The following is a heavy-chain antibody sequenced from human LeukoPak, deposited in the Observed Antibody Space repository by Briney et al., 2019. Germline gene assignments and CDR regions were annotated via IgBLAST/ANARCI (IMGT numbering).Heavy chain of an antibody. D-gene: IGHD3-16*01. CDR1: GFTFSTYE. CDR2: ISGSCTTI. V-gene: IGHV3-48*03. CDR3: VSAYGGLLDY. J-gene: IGHJ4*02. Sequence: PGGSLRLSCAASGFTFSTYEMNWPRQVPGKGLEWVSYISGSCTTIYYADSVKGRFAISRENTKNSMYLQMNSLRAEDTAVYYCVSAYGGLLDYWGQGTLVTVSS.